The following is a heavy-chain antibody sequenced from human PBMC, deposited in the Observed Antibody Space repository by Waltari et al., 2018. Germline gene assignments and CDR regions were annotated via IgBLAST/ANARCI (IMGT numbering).Heavy chain of an antibody. D-gene: IGHD3-10*01. V-gene: IGHV4-61*02. CDR1: GASISRGRSY. CDR3: ATMKAGGYGY. J-gene: IGHJ4*02. CDR2: IYTSGST. Sequence: QVQLQESGPGLVKPSQTLSLTCTVSGASISRGRSYSSWIRQPAGKGLEWIGRIYTSGSTNYNPSLKSRVTISVDTSKNQFSLKLSSVTAADTAVYYCATMKAGGYGYWGQGTLVTVSS.